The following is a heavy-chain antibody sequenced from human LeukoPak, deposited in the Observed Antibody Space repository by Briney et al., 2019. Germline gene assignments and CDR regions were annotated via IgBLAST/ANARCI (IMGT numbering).Heavy chain of an antibody. CDR2: INSDGSGT. CDR1: GFTFSSYW. V-gene: IGHV3-74*01. CDR3: ARAHYDSSGHDY. D-gene: IGHD3-22*01. Sequence: GGSLRLSCAASGFTFSSYWMHWVRQPPGKGLVWVSRINSDGSGTSYADSVKGRFTISRDNAKNTLYLQMNSLRAEDTAVYYCARAHYDSSGHDYWGQGTLVTVSS. J-gene: IGHJ4*02.